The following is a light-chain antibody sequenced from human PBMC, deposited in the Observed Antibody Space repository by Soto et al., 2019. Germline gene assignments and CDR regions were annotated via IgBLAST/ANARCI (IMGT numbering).Light chain of an antibody. J-gene: IGKJ1*01. Sequence: VMTQSPLSLPVTPGEPASISCRSSHSLLHSNGYNYLDWYLQKPGQSPQLLIYLGSNRASGVPDRFSGSGSGTDFTLKISRVEAEDVGVYYCMQALQTAWTFGQGTKVAIK. V-gene: IGKV2-28*01. CDR2: LGS. CDR3: MQALQTAWT. CDR1: HSLLHSNGYNY.